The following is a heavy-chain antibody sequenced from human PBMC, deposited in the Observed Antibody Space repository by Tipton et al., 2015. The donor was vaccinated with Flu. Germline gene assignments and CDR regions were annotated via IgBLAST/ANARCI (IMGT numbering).Heavy chain of an antibody. V-gene: IGHV4-59*13. CDR1: GGSISSYY. Sequence: TLSLTCTVSGGSISSYYWSWIRQPPGKGLEWIGYIYYSGSTNYNPSLKSRVTISVDTSKNQFSLKLSSVTAADTAVYYCARDRMLPRDYYYYGMDVWGQGTTVTVSS. CDR3: ARDRMLPRDYYYYGMDV. CDR2: IYYSGST. J-gene: IGHJ6*02. D-gene: IGHD2-8*01.